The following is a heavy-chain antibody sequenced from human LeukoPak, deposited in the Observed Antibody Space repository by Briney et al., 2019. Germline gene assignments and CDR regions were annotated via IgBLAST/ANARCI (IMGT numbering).Heavy chain of an antibody. CDR1: GGSISSSSYY. CDR3: ARDYPDSSGYPNNWFDP. CDR2: IYYSGST. V-gene: IGHV4-61*01. Sequence: SETLSLTCTVSGGSISSSSYYWRWIRQPPGKGLERFAYIYYSGSTNYNPSLKSRVTISVDTSKNQFSLKLSSVTAEDTAVYYCARDYPDSSGYPNNWFDPWGQGTLVTVSS. D-gene: IGHD3-22*01. J-gene: IGHJ5*02.